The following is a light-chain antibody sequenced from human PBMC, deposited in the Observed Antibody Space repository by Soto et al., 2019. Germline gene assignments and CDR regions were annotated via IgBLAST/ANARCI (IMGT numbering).Light chain of an antibody. CDR1: QSISSY. J-gene: IGKJ1*01. CDR3: QQSYSTLQWA. Sequence: IQITQSPSSLSGSVGDRFSIACRSSQSISSYLNWYQQKPGKAPKLLIYAASSLQSGVPSRFSGSGSGTDFTLTISSLQPEDFATYYCQQSYSTLQWAFGQGTKVDIK. CDR2: AAS. V-gene: IGKV1-39*01.